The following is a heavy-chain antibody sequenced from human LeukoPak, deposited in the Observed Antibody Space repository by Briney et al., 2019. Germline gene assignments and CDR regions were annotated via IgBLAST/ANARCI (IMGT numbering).Heavy chain of an antibody. D-gene: IGHD5-12*01. J-gene: IGHJ4*02. CDR1: GYTFTSYY. CDR2: INPSGGST. Sequence: ASVKVPCKASGYTFTSYYMHWVRQAPGQGLEWMGIINPSGGSTSYAQKFQGRVTMTRDTSTSTVYMELSSLRYEDTAVYYCARDGAGGYSGYGGVDYWGQGTLVTVSS. CDR3: ARDGAGGYSGYGGVDY. V-gene: IGHV1-46*01.